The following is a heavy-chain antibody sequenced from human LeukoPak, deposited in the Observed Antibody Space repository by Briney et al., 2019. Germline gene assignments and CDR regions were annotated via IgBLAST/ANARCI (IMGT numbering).Heavy chain of an antibody. CDR2: ISAYNGNT. CDR1: GYTFTSYG. Sequence: ASVKVSCKASGYTFTSYGIGWVRQAPGQGLEWMGWISAYNGNTNYAQKLQGRVTMTTDTSTSTAYMELRSLRSDDTAVYYCARFRTRDYYYYYGMDVWGQGTTVTVSS. J-gene: IGHJ6*02. CDR3: ARFRTRDYYYYYGMDV. V-gene: IGHV1-18*01. D-gene: IGHD3/OR15-3a*01.